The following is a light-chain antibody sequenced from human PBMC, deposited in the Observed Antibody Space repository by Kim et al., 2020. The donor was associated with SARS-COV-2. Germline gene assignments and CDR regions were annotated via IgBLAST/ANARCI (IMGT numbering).Light chain of an antibody. CDR2: GSN. J-gene: IGLJ3*02. Sequence: GQRVTISGSGSKSQIGSDPVNWYRQRPGTAPKLIIFGSNKRPSGVPDRFSGSKSGTSAYLAISGLQSEDEADDYCETWDDSLNNWVFGGGTQLTVL. CDR1: KSQIGSDP. CDR3: ETWDDSLNNWV. V-gene: IGLV1-44*01.